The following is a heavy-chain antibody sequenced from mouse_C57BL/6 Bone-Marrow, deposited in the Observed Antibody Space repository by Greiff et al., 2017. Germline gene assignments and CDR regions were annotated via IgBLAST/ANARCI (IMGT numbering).Heavy chain of an antibody. CDR3: ANNNDY. Sequence: QVQLQQPGAELVKPGASVKLSCKASGYTFTSYWMQWVKQRPGQGLEWIGEIDPSDSYTNYNQKFKGKATLTSDTSSSTAYMQLSSLTSEDSAIYFCANNNDYWGQGTTLTVSS. V-gene: IGHV1-50*01. CDR2: IDPSDSYT. J-gene: IGHJ2*01. CDR1: GYTFTSYW.